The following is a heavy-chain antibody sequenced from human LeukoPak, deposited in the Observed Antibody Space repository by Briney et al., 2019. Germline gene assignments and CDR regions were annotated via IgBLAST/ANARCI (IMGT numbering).Heavy chain of an antibody. CDR1: GFTFSSYA. D-gene: IGHD2-15*01. CDR2: ISSSSSYI. Sequence: GGSLRLSCAASGFTFSSYAMSWVRQAPGKGLEWVSSISSSSSYIYYADSVKGRFTISRDNAKNSLYLQMNSLRAEDTAVYYCARPLRPRVGGYYGMDVWGQGTTVTVSS. V-gene: IGHV3-21*01. CDR3: ARPLRPRVGGYYGMDV. J-gene: IGHJ6*02.